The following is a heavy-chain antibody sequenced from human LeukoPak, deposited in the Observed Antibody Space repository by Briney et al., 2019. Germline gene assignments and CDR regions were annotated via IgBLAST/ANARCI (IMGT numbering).Heavy chain of an antibody. Sequence: KPSETLSLTCSVSGGSISSYYWSWIRQPPGKGLEWIGYIFYSGRTSYNPSLKSRVTISVDTSKNHFSLTLSSVTAADTAVYYCARGGYSHGYILLNYWGQGTLAIVSS. CDR1: GGSISSYY. D-gene: IGHD5-18*01. V-gene: IGHV4-59*01. CDR2: IFYSGRT. CDR3: ARGGYSHGYILLNY. J-gene: IGHJ4*02.